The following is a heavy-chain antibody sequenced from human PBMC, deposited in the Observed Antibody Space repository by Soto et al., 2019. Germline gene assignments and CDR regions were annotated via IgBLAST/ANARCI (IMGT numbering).Heavy chain of an antibody. CDR3: ARASLDYYYYMDV. CDR1: GLTFSDHS. J-gene: IGHJ6*03. CDR2: ISRSGSII. Sequence: GGSLRLSCAASGLTFSDHSMNWARQAPGKGLEWVAYISRSGSIINYADSVKGRFTISRDNAKSSLYLQMNSLRAEDTAVYYCARASLDYYYYMDVWGKGTTVTVSS. V-gene: IGHV3-48*01.